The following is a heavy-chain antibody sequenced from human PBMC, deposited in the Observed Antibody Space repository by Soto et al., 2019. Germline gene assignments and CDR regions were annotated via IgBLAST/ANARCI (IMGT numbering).Heavy chain of an antibody. Sequence: SGGSLRLSCAASGFTFSSYGMRWVRQAPGKEQKKVSGLSGSGGSTYYADYVKGRFTISRDNPKNTLYLQMNSLRAEDTAVYYCAKEGRYSSSRGYFDYWGQGTRVTVSS. CDR1: GFTFSSYG. V-gene: IGHV3-23*01. J-gene: IGHJ4*02. CDR3: AKEGRYSSSRGYFDY. CDR2: LSGSGGST. D-gene: IGHD6-13*01.